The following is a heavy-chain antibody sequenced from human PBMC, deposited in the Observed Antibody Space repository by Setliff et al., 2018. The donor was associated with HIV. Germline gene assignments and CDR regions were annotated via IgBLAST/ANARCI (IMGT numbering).Heavy chain of an antibody. V-gene: IGHV4-61*09. J-gene: IGHJ6*03. CDR3: ARVSSGDYYSEHYFYMDV. CDR2: IYTSGST. CDR1: GGSISSGSYY. D-gene: IGHD1-26*01. Sequence: SETLSLTCTVSGGSISSGSYYWSWIRQPAGKGLEWIGHIYTSGSTNYNPSLKSRVTISVDTSKNQFSPKLSSVTAADTAVYYCARVSSGDYYSEHYFYMDVWGKGTMVTVSS.